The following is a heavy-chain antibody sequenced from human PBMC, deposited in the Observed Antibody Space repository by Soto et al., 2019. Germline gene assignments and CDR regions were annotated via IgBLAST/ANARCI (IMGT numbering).Heavy chain of an antibody. V-gene: IGHV4-30-2*01. D-gene: IGHD4-17*01. CDR1: GGSISRGGYS. Sequence: SSETLSLTCAVSGGSISRGGYSWNWIRQQPGKGLEWIGYIYHSGSTSYDPSLKSRVTISVDKSKNQFSLKLSSVTAADTAVYYCARGDHYGSYSGDRYYFGYWGRGTLVTVSS. CDR3: ARGDHYGSYSGDRYYFGY. CDR2: IYHSGST. J-gene: IGHJ4*02.